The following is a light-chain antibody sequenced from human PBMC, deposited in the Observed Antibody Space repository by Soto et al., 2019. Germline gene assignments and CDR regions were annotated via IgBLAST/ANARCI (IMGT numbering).Light chain of an antibody. Sequence: EIVMTQSPATLSVSPGERATLSCRASQSVSSNLAWYQQKPGQTPRLLIYGVSTRVTGIPARFSGSGSGTAFTLTISSLQSEDFAFYYCQQYNNWPYTFGQGTKLEIK. CDR1: QSVSSN. CDR3: QQYNNWPYT. J-gene: IGKJ2*01. CDR2: GVS. V-gene: IGKV3-15*01.